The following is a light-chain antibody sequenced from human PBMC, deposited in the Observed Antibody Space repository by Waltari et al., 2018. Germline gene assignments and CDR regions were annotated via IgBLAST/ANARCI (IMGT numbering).Light chain of an antibody. V-gene: IGKV3-11*01. CDR3: QQRHNWPPLT. Sequence: PGERATLSCRASQSVSIYLAWYQQKPGQAPRLLIYDTSNRAAGVPARFSGSGSGTDFTLTINNLEPEDFAGYFCQQRHNWPPLTFGGGTRVEIK. J-gene: IGKJ4*01. CDR2: DTS. CDR1: QSVSIY.